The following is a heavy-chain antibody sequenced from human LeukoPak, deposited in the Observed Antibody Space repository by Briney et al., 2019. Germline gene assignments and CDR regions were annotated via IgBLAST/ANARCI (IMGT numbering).Heavy chain of an antibody. D-gene: IGHD1-1*01. CDR2: ISGSGGST. CDR1: GFTFSNYA. Sequence: GGSLRLFYAASGFTFSNYAMAWVRQAPGKGLEWVSVISGSGGSTYYADSVKGRFTISRDNSKNTLYLQMNSLRADDTAVYYCAKDHKLPGTDKYLQHWGHSTPVSVSS. V-gene: IGHV3-23*01. CDR3: AKDHKLPGTDKYLQH. J-gene: IGHJ1*01.